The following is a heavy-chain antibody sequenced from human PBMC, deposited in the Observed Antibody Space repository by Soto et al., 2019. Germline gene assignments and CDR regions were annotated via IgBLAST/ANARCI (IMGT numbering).Heavy chain of an antibody. V-gene: IGHV1-69*01. Sequence: QVQLVQSGAEVKKPRSSVKVSCKPSGVTFSSYAISWVRQAPGQGLEWMGGIIPIFGTANYAQKFQGRGTITADEATSTAYMELSSMRSEDTDVYYCERRINYDILTADAFDIWGQGTMVTVSS. J-gene: IGHJ3*02. CDR3: ERRINYDILTADAFDI. CDR2: IIPIFGTA. CDR1: GVTFSSYA. D-gene: IGHD3-9*01.